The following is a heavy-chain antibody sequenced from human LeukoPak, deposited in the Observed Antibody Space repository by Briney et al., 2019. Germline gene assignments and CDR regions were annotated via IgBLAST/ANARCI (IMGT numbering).Heavy chain of an antibody. D-gene: IGHD4-17*01. CDR3: ANDYGDYGGDAFDI. V-gene: IGHV3-43*02. J-gene: IGHJ3*02. Sequence: GGSLRLSCAASGFTFDGYAMHWVRQAPGKGLEWVSLISGDGGSTYYADSVKGRFTISRDNSKNSLYLQMNSLRTEDTALYYCANDYGDYGGDAFDIWGQGTMVTVSS. CDR1: GFTFDGYA. CDR2: ISGDGGST.